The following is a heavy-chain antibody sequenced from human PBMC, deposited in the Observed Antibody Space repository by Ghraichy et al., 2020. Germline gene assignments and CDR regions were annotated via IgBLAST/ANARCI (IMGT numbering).Heavy chain of an antibody. D-gene: IGHD6-19*01. CDR3: SRIAVAGIDAFDI. CDR2: IRSKANSYAT. J-gene: IGHJ3*02. Sequence: GGSLRLSCAASGYTFSGSAMHWVRQASGKGLEWVGRIRSKANSYATSYAASVKGRFTISRDDSKNTAYLHMNSLKTEDTAVYYCSRIAVAGIDAFDIWGQGKMVTVSS. V-gene: IGHV3-73*01. CDR1: GYTFSGSA.